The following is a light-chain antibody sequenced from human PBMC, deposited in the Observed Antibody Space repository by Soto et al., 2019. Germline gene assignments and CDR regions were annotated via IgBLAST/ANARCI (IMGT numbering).Light chain of an antibody. V-gene: IGKV3-20*01. CDR2: GSS. CDR3: QQYDGSMYT. J-gene: IGKJ2*01. Sequence: EIVLTQSPGTLSLSQGGRATLSCRASQSVSSTYLAWYQQKPGQAPRLLIYGSSSRATGIPDRFSGSGSGTDCTLTISRLEPEDFAVYYCQQYDGSMYTFGQGTKLEFK. CDR1: QSVSSTY.